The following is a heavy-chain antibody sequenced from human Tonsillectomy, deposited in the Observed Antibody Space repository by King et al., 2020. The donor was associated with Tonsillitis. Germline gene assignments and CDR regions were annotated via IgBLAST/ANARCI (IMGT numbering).Heavy chain of an antibody. D-gene: IGHD6-19*01. V-gene: IGHV4-34*01. CDR1: GGSFSSYL. CDR2: INHSGNT. CDR3: ARGRIAVPGQPPTYYYYYAMDV. J-gene: IGHJ6*02. Sequence: VQLQQWGAGLLKPSETLSLICAVYGGSFSSYLWSWIRQPPGKGLEWIGEINHSGNTNYNPSLKSRVTISVDTSKNQFSLKLSSVTAADTAVYYCARGRIAVPGQPPTYYYYYAMDVWGQGTTVTVSS.